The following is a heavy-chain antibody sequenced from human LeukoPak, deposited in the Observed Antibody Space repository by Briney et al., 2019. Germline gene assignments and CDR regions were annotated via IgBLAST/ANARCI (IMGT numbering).Heavy chain of an antibody. CDR2: IHNSGST. D-gene: IGHD3-10*01. Sequence: SETLSLTCTVSGGSISSYYWSWIRQPPGKGLEWIGYIHNSGSTKYNPSLKSPVSISVDTSKNQFSLKVNSVTAADTAVYYCARANMVRGVGSFFDRNWFDPWGQGTLVTVSS. V-gene: IGHV4-59*01. CDR3: ARANMVRGVGSFFDRNWFDP. J-gene: IGHJ5*02. CDR1: GGSISSYY.